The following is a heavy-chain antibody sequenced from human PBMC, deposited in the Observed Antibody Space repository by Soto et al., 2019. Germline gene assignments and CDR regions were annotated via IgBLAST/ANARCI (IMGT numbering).Heavy chain of an antibody. J-gene: IGHJ6*02. V-gene: IGHV4-59*01. CDR3: ARDSTSWFPYYGVDV. CDR1: GGSLDYYY. CDR2: ISDSGST. D-gene: IGHD6-13*01. Sequence: SETLSLTCTVSGGSLDYYYWTWIRQTPGKGLEWIGYISDSGSTKYNPSLRSRVTISVDTSKNQFSLKLNSVNAADTAVYFCARDSTSWFPYYGVDVWGQGTTVTVSS.